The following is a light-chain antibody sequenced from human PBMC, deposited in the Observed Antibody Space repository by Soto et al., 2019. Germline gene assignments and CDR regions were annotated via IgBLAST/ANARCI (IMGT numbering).Light chain of an antibody. Sequence: EIVLTQSPGTLSLSPGERATLSCRASQSISSRYLAWYQQKPGQAPRLLIYGASSRATGIPDRFSGSGSGTDFILSISRPEPEDYAVYYSHQYGSSFTFGPGAKVDIK. CDR3: HQYGSSFT. CDR2: GAS. J-gene: IGKJ3*01. V-gene: IGKV3-20*01. CDR1: QSISSRY.